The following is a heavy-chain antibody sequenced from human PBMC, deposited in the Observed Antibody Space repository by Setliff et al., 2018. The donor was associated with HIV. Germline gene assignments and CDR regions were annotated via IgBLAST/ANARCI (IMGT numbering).Heavy chain of an antibody. CDR1: GFTVSSTY. CDR2: IYSGGRT. CDR3: ARGGFGVVIIERLGVDY. J-gene: IGHJ4*02. Sequence: PGGSLRLSCAASGFTVSSTYMTWVRQAPGKGLEWVSVIYSGGRTFYADSVKGRITISRDNSKNTVYLQMNSLRPEDTAVYYCARGGFGVVIIERLGVDYWGQGTKVTVSS. V-gene: IGHV3-66*02. D-gene: IGHD3-3*01.